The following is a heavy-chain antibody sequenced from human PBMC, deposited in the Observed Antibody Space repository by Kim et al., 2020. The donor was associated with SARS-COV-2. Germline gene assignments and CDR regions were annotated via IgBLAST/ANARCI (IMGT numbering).Heavy chain of an antibody. CDR3: TTFNRQNAFDV. Sequence: GGSLRLSCAASAFTLNNVWMNWVRQPPGKGLEWLGVIKNKPTGGTTHFAALVEDRFTISRDDSKNMLYLQINSLKTEDTAVYYCTTFNRQNAFDVWGRGTMVIVSS. J-gene: IGHJ3*01. CDR2: IKNKPTGGTT. CDR1: AFTLNNVW. V-gene: IGHV3-15*01.